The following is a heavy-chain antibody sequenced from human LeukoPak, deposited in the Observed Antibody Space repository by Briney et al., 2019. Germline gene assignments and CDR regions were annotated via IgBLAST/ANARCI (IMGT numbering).Heavy chain of an antibody. CDR2: IRYDGSNK. V-gene: IGHV3-30*02. Sequence: GGSLRLSCAASGFTFSSYGMHWVRQAPGKGLEWVAFIRYDGSNKYYADSVKGRFTISRDNSKNTLYLQMNSLRAEDTAVYYCAKEDDSGRNYFDYWGQGTLVTVSS. CDR3: AKEDDSGRNYFDY. D-gene: IGHD3-22*01. CDR1: GFTFSSYG. J-gene: IGHJ4*02.